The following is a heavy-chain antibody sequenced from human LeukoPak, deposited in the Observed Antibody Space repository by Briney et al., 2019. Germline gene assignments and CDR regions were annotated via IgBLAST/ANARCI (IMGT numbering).Heavy chain of an antibody. D-gene: IGHD2-2*01. Sequence: SETLSLTRTVSDGSISSYSWSWIRQPAGKGLGWIGHIYTSGSTNYNPSLKSRVTMSVDTSKNRFSLKLSSVTAADTAVYHCARMIPYCSSTRCDAFDMWGQGTIVTVSS. CDR3: ARMIPYCSSTRCDAFDM. J-gene: IGHJ3*02. CDR2: IYTSGST. V-gene: IGHV4-4*07. CDR1: DGSISSYS.